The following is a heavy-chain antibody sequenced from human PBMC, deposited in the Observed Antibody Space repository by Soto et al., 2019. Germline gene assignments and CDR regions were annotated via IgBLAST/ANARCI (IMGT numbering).Heavy chain of an antibody. D-gene: IGHD2-21*02. V-gene: IGHV1-46*01. CDR3: ARGGHVVVVTAALDY. Sequence: QVQLMHSGAEVKKPGASVKVSCKASGDTFTDYYIHWVRQAPGQELEWMGTVNPSGGHTNDAQHFLCRVTMTRDTSTSTLYMELTSLTSDDTARYYCARGGHVVVVTAALDYWGQGTLVNVSS. J-gene: IGHJ4*02. CDR2: VNPSGGHT. CDR1: GDTFTDYY.